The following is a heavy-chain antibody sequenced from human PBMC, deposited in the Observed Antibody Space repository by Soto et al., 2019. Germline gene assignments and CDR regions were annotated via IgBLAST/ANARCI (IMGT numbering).Heavy chain of an antibody. CDR2: INHSGST. V-gene: IGHV4-34*01. D-gene: IGHD2-15*01. CDR1: GGSFSGYY. Sequence: QVQLQQWGAGLLKPLETLSLTCAVYGGSFSGYYWSWIRQPPGKGLEWIGEINHSGSTNYNPSLKSRVTISVDTSKNQFSLKLSSVTAADTAVYYCARRRVYCSGGSCSYNWFDPWGQGTLVTVSS. CDR3: ARRRVYCSGGSCSYNWFDP. J-gene: IGHJ5*02.